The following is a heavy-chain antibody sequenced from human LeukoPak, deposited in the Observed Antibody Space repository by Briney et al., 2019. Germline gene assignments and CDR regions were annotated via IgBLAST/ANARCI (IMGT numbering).Heavy chain of an antibody. V-gene: IGHV3-23*01. Sequence: GGSLRLSCAASGFTFSRYDMTWVRQAPGKGLEWVSLISTSGESTHYADSVKGRFTISRNNSKSTLYLQMNSLGAEDTAVYFCATFPLGYCSYGSCGGNYWGHGTLVTVSS. D-gene: IGHD2-15*01. J-gene: IGHJ4*01. CDR1: GFTFSRYD. CDR3: ATFPLGYCSYGSCGGNY. CDR2: ISTSGEST.